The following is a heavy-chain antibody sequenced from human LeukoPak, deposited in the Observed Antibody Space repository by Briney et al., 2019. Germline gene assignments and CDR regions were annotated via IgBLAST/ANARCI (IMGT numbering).Heavy chain of an antibody. Sequence: GGSLRLSCAASGFTFSSYAMSWVRQAPGKGLEWGSPISGSGGSTYYADSVKGRFTISRDNSKNTLYLQMNSLRAEDTAVYYCAKGKFYDILTCFDYWGQGTLVTVSS. V-gene: IGHV3-23*01. J-gene: IGHJ4*02. D-gene: IGHD3-9*01. CDR3: AKGKFYDILTCFDY. CDR2: ISGSGGST. CDR1: GFTFSSYA.